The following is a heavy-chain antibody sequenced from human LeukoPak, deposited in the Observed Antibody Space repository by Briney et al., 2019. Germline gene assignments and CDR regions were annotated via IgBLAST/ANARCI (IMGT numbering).Heavy chain of an antibody. J-gene: IGHJ3*02. V-gene: IGHV1-8*01. D-gene: IGHD3-16*02. CDR2: MNPNSANT. CDR3: ARRRAGPTFGGVIVGNRSLERYAFDI. Sequence: ASVKVSCKASGYTFTGYDINWVRQATGQGLEWMGWMNPNSANTGYAQKFQGRVTMTSNTSISTAYMELSSLRSEDTAVYYCARRRAGPTFGGVIVGNRSLERYAFDIWGQGTMVTVSS. CDR1: GYTFTGYD.